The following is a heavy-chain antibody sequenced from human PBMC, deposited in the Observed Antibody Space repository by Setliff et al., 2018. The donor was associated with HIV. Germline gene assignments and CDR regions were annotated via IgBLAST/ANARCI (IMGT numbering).Heavy chain of an antibody. CDR2: IYYSGST. J-gene: IGHJ4*02. V-gene: IGHV4-31*03. CDR1: GGSISSGGYF. Sequence: SETLSLTCTVPGGSISSGGYFWTWIRQHPGKGLEWIGYIYYSGSTFYNPSLKSRITISIDTSTNQFSLKVNSVTAADTALFYCARDAYGGGGFDYWGQGTLVTVSS. CDR3: ARDAYGGGGFDY. D-gene: IGHD3-10*01.